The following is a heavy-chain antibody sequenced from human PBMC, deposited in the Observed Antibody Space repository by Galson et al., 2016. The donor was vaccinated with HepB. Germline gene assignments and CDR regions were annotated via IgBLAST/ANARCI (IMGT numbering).Heavy chain of an antibody. CDR3: AKELQYSAYTVVDL. Sequence: SLRLSCAASGVIITSYAMSWVRQAPGKGLEWVSAISGGGSSTYYADSVKGRFTITRDDSKNTQFPQINSLRAEDTATYYCAKELQYSAYTVVDLWGQGTQVTVSS. V-gene: IGHV3-23*01. CDR1: GVIITSYA. D-gene: IGHD5-12*01. J-gene: IGHJ5*02. CDR2: ISGGGSST.